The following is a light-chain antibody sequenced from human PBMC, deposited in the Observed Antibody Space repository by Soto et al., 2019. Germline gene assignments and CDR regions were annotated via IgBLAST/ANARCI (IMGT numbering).Light chain of an antibody. V-gene: IGKV1-39*01. Sequence: DIQMTQSPSSLSASVGDRVTITCRASQSISSYLNWYQQKPGKAPKLLIYAASSLQSGVPSRFSGSGSGTDFTLTIRSLQPEYFATYYCQHSYSTPRTFGQGTKLEIK. CDR1: QSISSY. CDR2: AAS. CDR3: QHSYSTPRT. J-gene: IGKJ2*01.